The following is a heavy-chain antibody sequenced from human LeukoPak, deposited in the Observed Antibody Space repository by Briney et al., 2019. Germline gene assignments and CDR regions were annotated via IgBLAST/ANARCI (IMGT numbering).Heavy chain of an antibody. J-gene: IGHJ6*03. CDR2: MNPSGST. Sequence: SETLSLTCAVYGGSFSGYYWTWVRQTPEKGLEWIGEMNPSGSTNYNPSLKSRVTISVDTSKNQFSLELSSVTAADTAVYYCARGRQDVTMIVVVMTAVSYYLDVWGKGTTVTVS. D-gene: IGHD3-22*01. CDR1: GGSFSGYY. V-gene: IGHV4-34*01. CDR3: ARGRQDVTMIVVVMTAVSYYLDV.